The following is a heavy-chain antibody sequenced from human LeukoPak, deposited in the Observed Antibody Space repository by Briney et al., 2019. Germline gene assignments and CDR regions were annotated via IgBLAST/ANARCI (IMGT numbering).Heavy chain of an antibody. D-gene: IGHD1-14*01. J-gene: IGHJ4*02. CDR1: GGSISSSSYY. V-gene: IGHV4-39*07. Sequence: PSETLSLTCTVSGGSISSSSYYWGWIRQPPGKGLEWIGSIYYSWSTYYNPSLKSRGTISVDTSKNQFSLKLSSVTAADTAVYYCAREAQGLSRNDYWGQGTLVTVSS. CDR2: IYYSWST. CDR3: AREAQGLSRNDY.